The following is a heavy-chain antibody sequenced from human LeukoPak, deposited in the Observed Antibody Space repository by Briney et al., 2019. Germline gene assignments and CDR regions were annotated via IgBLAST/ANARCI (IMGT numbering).Heavy chain of an antibody. CDR2: IRYDGSNK. J-gene: IGHJ4*02. CDR3: AKDSRIAAAGTIGHSYYFDY. V-gene: IGHV3-30*02. CDR1: GFTFSSYG. Sequence: GGSLRLSCAASGFTFSSYGMHCVRQAPGKGLEWVAFIRYDGSNKYYADSVKGRFTISRDNSKNALYLQMNSLRAEDTAVYYCAKDSRIAAAGTIGHSYYFDYWGQGTLVTVSS. D-gene: IGHD6-13*01.